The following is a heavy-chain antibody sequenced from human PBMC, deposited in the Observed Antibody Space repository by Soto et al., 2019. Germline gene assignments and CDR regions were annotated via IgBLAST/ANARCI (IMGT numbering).Heavy chain of an antibody. V-gene: IGHV3-30*18. D-gene: IGHD3-22*01. CDR3: AKGYYDSSGYYSQPIPDY. Sequence: PGGSLRLSCAASGFTFSSYGMHWVRQAPGKGLEWVAVISYDGSNKYYADSVKGRFTISKDNSKNTLYLQMNCLRAEDTAVSYFAKGYYDSSGYYSQPIPDYWGQGSLVTVYS. CDR2: ISYDGSNK. CDR1: GFTFSSYG. J-gene: IGHJ4*02.